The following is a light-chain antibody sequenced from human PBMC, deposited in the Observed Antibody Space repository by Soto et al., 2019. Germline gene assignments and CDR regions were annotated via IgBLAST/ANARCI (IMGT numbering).Light chain of an antibody. J-gene: IGLJ2*01. V-gene: IGLV2-23*01. CDR3: CSYAGRHVV. CDR2: EGS. CDR1: SSDVGSYNL. Sequence: QSVLTQPASVSGSPGQSITISCTGTSSDVGSYNLVSWYQQHPGKAPKLMIYEGSKRPSGVSNRFSGSKSGNTASLTISGLQAEEEADYYCCSYAGRHVVFGGGTKLTVL.